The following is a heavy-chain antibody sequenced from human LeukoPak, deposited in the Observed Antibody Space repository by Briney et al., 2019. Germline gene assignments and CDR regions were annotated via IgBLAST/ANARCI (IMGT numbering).Heavy chain of an antibody. CDR1: GYTFTSYY. J-gene: IGHJ5*02. V-gene: IGHV1-46*03. Sequence: ASVKVSCKASGYTFTSYYIHWVRQAPGQRLEWMGIVNPSGGSTTYAQKFQGRVTMTRDTSTSTVYMELSSLRSEDTAVYYCGRGSRWLDPWGQGTLVILSS. CDR3: GRGSRWLDP. CDR2: VNPSGGST.